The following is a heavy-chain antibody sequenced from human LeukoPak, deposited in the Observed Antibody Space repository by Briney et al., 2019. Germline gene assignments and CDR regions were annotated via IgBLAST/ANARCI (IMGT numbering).Heavy chain of an antibody. CDR3: TRSDGYGLVGI. J-gene: IGHJ3*01. V-gene: IGHV4-39*07. CDR1: GVSISSGSNY. CDR2: IYSSGST. Sequence: SETLSLACSVSGVSISSGSNYWGWIRQPPGKTLEWIGSIYSSGSTYYNSSLKGRVIILIDTSKNHFSLTLSSVTAADTAVYYCTRSDGYGLVGIWGQGTMVTVSS. D-gene: IGHD3-10*01.